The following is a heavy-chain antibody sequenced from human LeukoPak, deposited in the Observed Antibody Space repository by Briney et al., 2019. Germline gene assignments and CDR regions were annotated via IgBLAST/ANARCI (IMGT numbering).Heavy chain of an antibody. Sequence: QPGGSLRLSCAASGFTFDDYAMHWVRQAPGKGLEWVSLISGDGGSTYYADSVKGRFTNSRDNSKNSLYLQMNSLRTEDTALYYCAKDSLDYGGNSLSGYFDLWGRGTLVTVSS. CDR3: AKDSLDYGGNSLSGYFDL. D-gene: IGHD4-23*01. CDR1: GFTFDDYA. CDR2: ISGDGGST. J-gene: IGHJ2*01. V-gene: IGHV3-43*02.